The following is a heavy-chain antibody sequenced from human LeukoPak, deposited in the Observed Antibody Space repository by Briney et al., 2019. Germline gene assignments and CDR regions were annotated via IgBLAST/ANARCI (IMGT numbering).Heavy chain of an antibody. CDR1: GLTFSSYG. CDR3: AKDLRSTLWLPY. J-gene: IGHJ4*02. V-gene: IGHV3-23*01. CDR2: ISGSGGST. D-gene: IGHD3-10*01. Sequence: PGGSLRLSCAASGLTFSSYGMSWVRQAPGKGLEWVSAISGSGGSTYYADSVKGRFTISRDNSKNTLYLQMNSLRAEDTAVYYCAKDLRSTLWLPYWGQGTLVTVSS.